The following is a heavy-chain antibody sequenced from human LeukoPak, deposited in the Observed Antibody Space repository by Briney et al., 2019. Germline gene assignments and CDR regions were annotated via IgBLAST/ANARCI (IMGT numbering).Heavy chain of an antibody. Sequence: ASVKVSCKASGYTFTSYGISWVRQAPGQGLEWMGWISAYNGNTNYAQKLQGRVTMTTDTSTSTAYMELRSLRSDDTAVYYCARRMGSSWSPYYYYGMDVWGQGTTVAVSS. V-gene: IGHV1-18*01. J-gene: IGHJ6*02. CDR2: ISAYNGNT. D-gene: IGHD6-13*01. CDR1: GYTFTSYG. CDR3: ARRMGSSWSPYYYYGMDV.